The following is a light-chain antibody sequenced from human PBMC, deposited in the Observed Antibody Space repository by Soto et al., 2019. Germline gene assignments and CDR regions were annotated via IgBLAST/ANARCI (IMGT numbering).Light chain of an antibody. CDR2: AVS. Sequence: QSALTQPRSGSGSPGQSVTISCTGTSGDIGTYDHVSWYQQHPGKAPKLIIYAVSKRPSGVPDRLSGSKSGIAASLPISGLQADDEADSYCSSYAGSYFYVFATGTKV. CDR3: SSYAGSYFYV. V-gene: IGLV2-11*01. CDR1: SGDIGTYDH. J-gene: IGLJ1*01.